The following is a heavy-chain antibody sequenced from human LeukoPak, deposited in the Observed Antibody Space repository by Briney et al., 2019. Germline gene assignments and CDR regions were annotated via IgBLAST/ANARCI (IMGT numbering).Heavy chain of an antibody. CDR2: INTKTDGEPT. CDR1: GFTFSNVW. Sequence: GGSLRLSCATSGFTFSNVWLNWVSQAPGKGLEWVCRINTKTDGEPTDYAAPVKDRFTISRDDSKNTLFLQMNSLRIDDTAVYYCTTGIDDGGGYWGQGTLVTVSS. D-gene: IGHD3-10*01. J-gene: IGHJ4*02. V-gene: IGHV3-15*07. CDR3: TTGIDDGGGY.